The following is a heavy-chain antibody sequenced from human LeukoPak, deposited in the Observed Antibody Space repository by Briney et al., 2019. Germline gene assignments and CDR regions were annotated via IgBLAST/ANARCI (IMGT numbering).Heavy chain of an antibody. J-gene: IGHJ6*02. Sequence: GGSLRLSCAASGFIISDHYMNWVRQAPGKGLEWVSSISDNGVTRYYADSVKGRFTISRDNSDNTVYLQMNSLRAEDTAIYYCAKAPAPYYYYYGMDVWGQGTAVTVSS. CDR1: GFIISDHY. V-gene: IGHV3-23*01. CDR3: AKAPAPYYYYYGMDV. CDR2: ISDNGVTR.